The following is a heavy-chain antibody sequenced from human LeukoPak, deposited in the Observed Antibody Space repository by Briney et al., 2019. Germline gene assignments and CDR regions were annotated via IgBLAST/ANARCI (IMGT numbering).Heavy chain of an antibody. J-gene: IGHJ4*02. V-gene: IGHV3-23*01. Sequence: PGGSLRLSCAASGFTFSSFAMSWVRQAPGRGLEWVSSISGSGASTYYADSVKGRFTISRDNSRNTLYLQISSLRAEDTAVYYCAKSHSVAVAGTYSTYYFDSWGQGTLVTVSS. D-gene: IGHD6-19*01. CDR3: AKSHSVAVAGTYSTYYFDS. CDR2: ISGSGAST. CDR1: GFTFSSFA.